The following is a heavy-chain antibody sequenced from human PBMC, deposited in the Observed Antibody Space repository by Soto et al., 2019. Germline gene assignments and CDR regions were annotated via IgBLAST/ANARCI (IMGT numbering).Heavy chain of an antibody. D-gene: IGHD3-10*01. Sequence: PGEALKISCKGSGYSFTSYWIGWVRQMPGKGLEWMGIIYPGDSDTRYSPSFQGQVTISADKSISTAYLQWSSLKASDTAMYYCARHYNYYGSGSYYKEYYYYYGMDVWGQGTTVTVSS. CDR3: ARHYNYYGSGSYYKEYYYYYGMDV. V-gene: IGHV5-51*01. CDR2: IYPGDSDT. CDR1: GYSFTSYW. J-gene: IGHJ6*02.